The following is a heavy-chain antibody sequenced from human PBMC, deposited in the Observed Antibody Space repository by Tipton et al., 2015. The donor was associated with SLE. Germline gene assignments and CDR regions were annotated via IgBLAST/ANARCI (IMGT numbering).Heavy chain of an antibody. CDR3: GRAQYSSSFIDY. CDR2: NYYNGDINYNPS. CDR1: GGSIRSHY. V-gene: IGHV4-59*11. J-gene: IGHJ4*02. Sequence: TLSLTCSVSGGSIRSHYWSWIRQPPGKGLEWIGYNYYNGDINYNPSKCNPSLKSRVTISLDTSKNQFSLKLTSVTAADTAVYYCGRAQYSSSFIDYWGQGILVTVSS. D-gene: IGHD6-6*01.